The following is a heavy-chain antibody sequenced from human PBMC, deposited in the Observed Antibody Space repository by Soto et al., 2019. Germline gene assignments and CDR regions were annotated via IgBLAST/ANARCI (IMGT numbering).Heavy chain of an antibody. Sequence: GGSLRLSCAASGFTFSSYSMNWVRQAPGKGLEWVSSISSSSSYIYYADSVKGRFTISRDNAKNSLYLQMNSLRAEDTAVYYCARVVQGAARVWFDPWGQGTLVTVSS. CDR1: GFTFSSYS. CDR2: ISSSSSYI. V-gene: IGHV3-21*01. D-gene: IGHD6-6*01. J-gene: IGHJ5*02. CDR3: ARVVQGAARVWFDP.